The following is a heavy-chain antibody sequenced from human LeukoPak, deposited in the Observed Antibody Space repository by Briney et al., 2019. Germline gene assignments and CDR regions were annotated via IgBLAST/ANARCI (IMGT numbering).Heavy chain of an antibody. J-gene: IGHJ4*02. CDR2: IHYSGST. Sequence: SETLSLTCTVSGGSITSRTYYWGWIRQPPGKGLEWIGSIHYSGSTYHSPSLKSRVTISVDTSKNQFSLKLRSVTAADTAVYYCTRVECTDGSCYTFDYWGQGTLVIVSS. CDR1: GGSITSRTYY. D-gene: IGHD2-15*01. CDR3: TRVECTDGSCYTFDY. V-gene: IGHV4-39*07.